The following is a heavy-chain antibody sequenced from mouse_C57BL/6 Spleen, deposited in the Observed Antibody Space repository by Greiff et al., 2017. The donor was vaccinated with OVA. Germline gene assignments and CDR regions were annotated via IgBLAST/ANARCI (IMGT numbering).Heavy chain of an antibody. CDR1: GFTFSSYA. Sequence: EVKLEESGGGLVKPGGSLKLSCAASGFTFSSYAMSWVRQTPEKRLEWVATISDGGSYTYYPDNVKGRFTISRDNAKNNLYLQMSHLKSEDTAMYYCARDGGYYDYDGDFDYWGQGTTLTVSS. J-gene: IGHJ2*01. D-gene: IGHD2-4*01. V-gene: IGHV5-4*01. CDR2: ISDGGSYT. CDR3: ARDGGYYDYDGDFDY.